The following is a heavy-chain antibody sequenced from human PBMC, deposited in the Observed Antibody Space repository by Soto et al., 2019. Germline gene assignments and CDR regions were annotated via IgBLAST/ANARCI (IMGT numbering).Heavy chain of an antibody. Sequence: PSETLSLTCAVYGGSFSGYYWSWIRQPPGKGLEWIGEINHSGSTNYNPSLKSRVTISVDTSKNQFSLKLSSVTAADTAVYYCARVSGIYYYGMEVWGQATTV. D-gene: IGHD3-10*01. V-gene: IGHV4-34*01. CDR1: GGSFSGYY. CDR3: ARVSGIYYYGMEV. J-gene: IGHJ6*02. CDR2: INHSGST.